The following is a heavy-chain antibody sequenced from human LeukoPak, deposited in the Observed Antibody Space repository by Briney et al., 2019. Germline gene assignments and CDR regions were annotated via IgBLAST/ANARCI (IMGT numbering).Heavy chain of an antibody. CDR2: IYYSGST. CDR3: ARESDSSGEFDY. J-gene: IGHJ4*02. V-gene: IGHV4-30-4*08. CDR1: GGSISSGDYY. D-gene: IGHD3-22*01. Sequence: TSETLSLTCTVSGGSISSGDYYWSWIRQPPGKGLEWIGYIYYSGSTYYNPSLKSRVTISVDTSKNQFSLKLSSVTAADTAVYYCARESDSSGEFDYWGQGTLATVSS.